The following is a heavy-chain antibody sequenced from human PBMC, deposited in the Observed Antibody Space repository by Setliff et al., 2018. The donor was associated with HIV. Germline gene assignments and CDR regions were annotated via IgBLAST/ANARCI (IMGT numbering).Heavy chain of an antibody. CDR2: GHYTGNT. V-gene: IGHV4-38-2*02. D-gene: IGHD2-21*02. CDR1: GYSISNGYY. CDR3: AREGDGIDF. J-gene: IGHJ4*02. Sequence: SETLSFTCAVSGYSISNGYYWGWIRQPPGKGLEWIGSGHYTGNTYTSPSLKSRATISLDASKNKISLKLTSVTSADTAVYYCAREGDGIDFWGQGTLVTVSS.